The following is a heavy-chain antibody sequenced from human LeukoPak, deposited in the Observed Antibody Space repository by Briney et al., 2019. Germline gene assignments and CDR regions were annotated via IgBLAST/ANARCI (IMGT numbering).Heavy chain of an antibody. CDR1: GFTFGDYA. Sequence: QTGGSLRLSCTASGFTFGDYAMSWVRQAPGKGLEWVGLIRSKPYGGTTEYAASVKGRFTISRDDSKSIAYLQMNSLKTEDTAVYYCTRPRVGYCSSTSCYPELYYFDYWGQGTLVTVSS. CDR3: TRPRVGYCSSTSCYPELYYFDY. D-gene: IGHD2-2*01. J-gene: IGHJ4*02. CDR2: IRSKPYGGTT. V-gene: IGHV3-49*04.